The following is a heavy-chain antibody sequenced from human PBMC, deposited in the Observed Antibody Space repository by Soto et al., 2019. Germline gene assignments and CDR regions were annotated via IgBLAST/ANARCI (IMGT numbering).Heavy chain of an antibody. D-gene: IGHD2-15*01. Sequence: PGGTLRLYCAASGFTVSSNYMSWVRQAPGKGLEWVSVIYSGGSTYYADSVKGRFTISRDNSKNTLYLQMNSLRAEDTAVYYCARTYCSGGSCYPYYYYGMDVWGQGTTVTVSS. CDR3: ARTYCSGGSCYPYYYYGMDV. V-gene: IGHV3-53*01. CDR2: IYSGGST. J-gene: IGHJ6*02. CDR1: GFTVSSNY.